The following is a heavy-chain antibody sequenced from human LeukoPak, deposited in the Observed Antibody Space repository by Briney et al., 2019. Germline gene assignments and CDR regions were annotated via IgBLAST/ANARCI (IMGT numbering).Heavy chain of an antibody. CDR3: ASDVVGGTTNY. CDR1: GFTFSSSN. Sequence: PGGSLRLSCAASGFTFSSSNMHWVRQALGKGLEWVSYITGSSSAMYYADSVKGRFTISRDNAKDSLFLQMNSLRAEDTAVYYCASDVVGGTTNYWGQGTLVTVSS. CDR2: ITGSSSAM. D-gene: IGHD1-26*01. V-gene: IGHV3-48*01. J-gene: IGHJ4*02.